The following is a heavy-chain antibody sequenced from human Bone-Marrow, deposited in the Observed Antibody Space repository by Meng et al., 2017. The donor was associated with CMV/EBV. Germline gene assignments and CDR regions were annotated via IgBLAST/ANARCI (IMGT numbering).Heavy chain of an antibody. Sequence: SETLSLTCTASGGSISGSYWSWLRQPPGKGLEWIGYIYYGGSIDYNPPLKSRVTISVETSKRHFSLKMKSVTAADTAVYYCARGVPYADSPGGYFDYWGQGRLVTVSS. CDR1: GGSISGSY. CDR3: ARGVPYADSPGGYFDY. CDR2: IYYGGSI. J-gene: IGHJ4*02. D-gene: IGHD2-2*01. V-gene: IGHV4-59*01.